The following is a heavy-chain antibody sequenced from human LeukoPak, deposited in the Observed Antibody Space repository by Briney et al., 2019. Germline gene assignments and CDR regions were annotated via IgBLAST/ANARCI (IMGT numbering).Heavy chain of an antibody. CDR1: GSTFSSYG. CDR2: ISYDGSNK. CDR3: AKDDGYYYYGMDV. J-gene: IGHJ6*02. V-gene: IGHV3-30*18. Sequence: GGSLRLSCAASGSTFSSYGMHWVRQAPGKGLEWVAVISYDGSNKYYADSVKGRFTISRDNSKNTLFLQMNSLRAEDTAVYYCAKDDGYYYYGMDVWGQGTTVTVSS.